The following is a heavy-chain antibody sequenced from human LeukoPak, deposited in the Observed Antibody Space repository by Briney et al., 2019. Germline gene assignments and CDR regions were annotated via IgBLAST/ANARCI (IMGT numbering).Heavy chain of an antibody. CDR2: ISAYNGKT. CDR1: GYTFSSYG. D-gene: IGHD3-3*01. Sequence: ASVKVSCKASGYTFSSYGISWVRQAPGQGLEWMGWISAYNGKTNYAQKLQGRVTMTPDTSTSKAYMERRSLRSDDTAVYYCARIHQITIFGVVGWGTFDYWGEGALVTVSS. CDR3: ARIHQITIFGVVGWGTFDY. V-gene: IGHV1-18*01. J-gene: IGHJ4*02.